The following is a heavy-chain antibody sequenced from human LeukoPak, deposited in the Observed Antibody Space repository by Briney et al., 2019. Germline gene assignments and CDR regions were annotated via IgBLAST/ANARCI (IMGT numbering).Heavy chain of an antibody. V-gene: IGHV3-23*01. J-gene: IGHJ4*02. CDR2: ISPGGDTA. D-gene: IGHD3-3*01. Sequence: GGSLRLSCAASGFTFSDYSMNWIRQAPGKGLEWVSVISPGGDTAYYADSVKGRFIISRDNSKNTLYLQMNSLRAEDTAVYYCAKEDSGADDFWSGVDYWGQGTLVTVSS. CDR3: AKEDSGADDFWSGVDY. CDR1: GFTFSDYS.